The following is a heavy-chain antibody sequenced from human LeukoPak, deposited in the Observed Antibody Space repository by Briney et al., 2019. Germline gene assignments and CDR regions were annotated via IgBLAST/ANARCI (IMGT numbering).Heavy chain of an antibody. CDR3: ARKMGATDY. CDR2: ISYDGSNK. J-gene: IGHJ4*02. CDR1: GFTFSSYA. D-gene: IGHD1-26*01. V-gene: IGHV3-30*04. Sequence: PGRSLRLSCAASGFTFSSYAMHWVRQAPGKGLEWVAVISYDGSNKYYADSVKGRFTISRDNSKNTLYPQMNSLRAEDTAVYYCARKMGATDYWGQGTLVTVSS.